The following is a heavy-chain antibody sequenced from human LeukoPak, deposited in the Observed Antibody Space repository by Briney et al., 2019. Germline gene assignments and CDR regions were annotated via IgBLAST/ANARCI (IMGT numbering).Heavy chain of an antibody. CDR1: GYTFTSYD. CDR3: ARGWANGGYRRRYFDY. CDR2: MNPNSGNT. V-gene: IGHV1-8*01. Sequence: ASVKVSCKASGYTFTSYDINWVRQATGQGLEWMGWMNPNSGNTGYAQKFQGRVTMTRNTSISTAYMELSSLRSEDTAVYYCARGWANGGYRRRYFDYWGQGTLVIVSS. D-gene: IGHD5-12*01. J-gene: IGHJ4*02.